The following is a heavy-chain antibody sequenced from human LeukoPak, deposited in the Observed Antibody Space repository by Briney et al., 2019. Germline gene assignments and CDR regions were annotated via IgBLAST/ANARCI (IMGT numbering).Heavy chain of an antibody. CDR2: IYTSGST. V-gene: IGHV4-4*07. CDR3: ARASGWYLGNWFDP. J-gene: IGHJ5*02. D-gene: IGHD6-19*01. CDR1: GGSIGSYY. Sequence: PSETLSLTCTVSGGSIGSYYWSWIRQPAGKGVAWIGRIYTSGSTNYNPSLKSRVTMSVDTSKNQFSLKLSSVTAADTAVYYCARASGWYLGNWFDPWGQGTLVTVSS.